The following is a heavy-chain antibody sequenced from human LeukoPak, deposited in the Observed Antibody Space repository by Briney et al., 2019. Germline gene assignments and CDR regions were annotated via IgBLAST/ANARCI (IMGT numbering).Heavy chain of an antibody. CDR1: GFIFSSYW. J-gene: IGHJ4*02. V-gene: IGHV3-7*01. CDR2: IKQDGSEQ. Sequence: GGSLRLSCAASGFIFSSYWMSWVRQAPGKGLEWVANIKQDGSEQYYVDSVKGRFTISRDNSKNTLYLQMNSLRAEDTAVYYCARVADDYYDSSGYFDYWGQGTLVTVSS. D-gene: IGHD3-22*01. CDR3: ARVADDYYDSSGYFDY.